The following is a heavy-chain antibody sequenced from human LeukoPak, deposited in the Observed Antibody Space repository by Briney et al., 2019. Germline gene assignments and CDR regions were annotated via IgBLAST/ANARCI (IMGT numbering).Heavy chain of an antibody. V-gene: IGHV3-23*01. J-gene: IGHJ4*02. Sequence: GGSLRLSCAASGFTFSSYTMRWVRQAPGKGLEWVSGISGSGGSTYYADSVKGRFTIARDNSKNTLYLQMNSLRAEDTAVYYCAKGNCRGTSCYSDYWGQGTLVTVSS. CDR3: AKGNCRGTSCYSDY. CDR2: ISGSGGST. D-gene: IGHD2-2*02. CDR1: GFTFSSYT.